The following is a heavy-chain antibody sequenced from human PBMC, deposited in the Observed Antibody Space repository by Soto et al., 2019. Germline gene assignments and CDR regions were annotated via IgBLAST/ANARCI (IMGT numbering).Heavy chain of an antibody. Sequence: SVKVSCKASGGTFSSYAISWVRQAPGQGLEWMGGIIPIFGTANYAQKFQGRVTITADESTSTAYMELSSLRSEDTAVYYCARFYGDYHNWFDPWGQGTLVTVSS. CDR3: ARFYGDYHNWFDP. V-gene: IGHV1-69*13. J-gene: IGHJ5*02. CDR1: GGTFSSYA. D-gene: IGHD4-17*01. CDR2: IIPIFGTA.